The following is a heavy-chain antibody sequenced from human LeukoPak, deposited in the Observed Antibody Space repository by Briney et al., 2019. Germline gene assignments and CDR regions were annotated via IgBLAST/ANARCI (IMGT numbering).Heavy chain of an antibody. CDR3: AKEYYDFWSGYQEKYYFDY. CDR1: GFSFSSYG. J-gene: IGHJ4*02. Sequence: HPGRSLRLSCAASGFSFSSYGMHWVRQAPGKGLEWVAFIRYDGSNKYYADSVKGRFTISRDNSKNTLYLQMNSLRAEDTAVYYCAKEYYDFWSGYQEKYYFDYWGQGTLVTVSS. CDR2: IRYDGSNK. D-gene: IGHD3-3*01. V-gene: IGHV3-30*02.